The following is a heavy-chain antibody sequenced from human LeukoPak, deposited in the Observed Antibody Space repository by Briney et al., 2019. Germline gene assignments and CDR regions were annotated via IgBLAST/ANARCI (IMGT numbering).Heavy chain of an antibody. D-gene: IGHD6-19*01. V-gene: IGHV2-5*02. J-gene: IGHJ4*02. CDR3: AHRLVAGRTKWYYFDY. CDR2: IYWDDDK. Sequence: SGPTLVNPTQTLTLTCNFSGFSLSTSGVGVGWIRQPPGKALEWLALIYWDDDKRYSPSLKSRLTITKDTSKNQVVLTMTNKDPVDTATYYCAHRLVAGRTKWYYFDYWGQGTLVTVSS. CDR1: GFSLSTSGVG.